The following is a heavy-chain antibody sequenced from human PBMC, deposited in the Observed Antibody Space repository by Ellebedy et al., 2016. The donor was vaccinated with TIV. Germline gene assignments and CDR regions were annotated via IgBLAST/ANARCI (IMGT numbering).Heavy chain of an antibody. Sequence: GESLKISXAASGFTLRSYAMNWVRQAPGKGLEWVSSMSANGDSTYYADSVTGRFTILRDNSGNTLYLQISNLRAEDTAIYYCAKGSAATSSARYYYYYYMDVWGKGTTVTVSS. V-gene: IGHV3-23*01. J-gene: IGHJ6*03. D-gene: IGHD1-26*01. CDR2: MSANGDST. CDR3: AKGSAATSSARYYYYYYMDV. CDR1: GFTLRSYA.